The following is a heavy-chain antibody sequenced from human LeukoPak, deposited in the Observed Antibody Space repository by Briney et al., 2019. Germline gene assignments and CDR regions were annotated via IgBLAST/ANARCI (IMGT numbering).Heavy chain of an antibody. Sequence: ASVKVSCKASGYTFTGYYMHWVRQAPGQGLEWMGWNNPNSGGTNYAQKFQGRVTMTRDTSISTAYMELSRLRSDDTAVYYCARVPYRGYSYGPIDYWGQGTLVTVSS. J-gene: IGHJ4*02. CDR1: GYTFTGYY. V-gene: IGHV1-2*02. D-gene: IGHD5-18*01. CDR3: ARVPYRGYSYGPIDY. CDR2: NNPNSGGT.